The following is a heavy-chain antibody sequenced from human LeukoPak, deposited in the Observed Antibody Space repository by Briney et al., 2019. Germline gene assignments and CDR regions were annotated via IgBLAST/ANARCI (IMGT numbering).Heavy chain of an antibody. Sequence: GASVKVSCKASGYTFTGYYMHWVRQAPGQGLEWMGWINPNSGGTNYAQKFQGRVTMTRDTSISTAYIELSRLRSDDTAVYYCARCIVGATTCYFDYWGQGTLVTVSS. J-gene: IGHJ4*02. CDR3: ARCIVGATTCYFDY. D-gene: IGHD1-26*01. CDR2: INPNSGGT. CDR1: GYTFTGYY. V-gene: IGHV1-2*02.